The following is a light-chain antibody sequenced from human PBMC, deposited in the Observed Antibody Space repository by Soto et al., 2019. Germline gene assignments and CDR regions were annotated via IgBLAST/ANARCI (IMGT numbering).Light chain of an antibody. CDR2: YDS. CDR3: QVWDSSSDQLVV. V-gene: IGLV3-21*04. J-gene: IGLJ2*01. CDR1: NIGSKS. Sequence: SSELTQPPSVSVAPGKTARITCGGNNIGSKSVHWYQQKPGQAPVLVIYYDSDRPSGIPERFSGSNSGNTATLTISRVEAGDEADYCCQVWDSSSDQLVVFGGGTKLTVL.